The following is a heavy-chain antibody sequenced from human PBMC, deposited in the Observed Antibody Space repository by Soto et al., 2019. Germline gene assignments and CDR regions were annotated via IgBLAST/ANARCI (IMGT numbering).Heavy chain of an antibody. CDR2: ISSNGGST. CDR3: LVCSGGSCPEYGMDV. J-gene: IGHJ6*02. CDR1: GFTFSSYA. Sequence: GGSLRLSCSASGFTFSSYAMHWVRQAPWKGLEYVSAISSNGGSTYYADSVKGRFTISRDNSKNTLYLQMSSLRAEDTAVYYCLVCSGGSCPEYGMDVWGQGTTVTVSS. V-gene: IGHV3-64D*06. D-gene: IGHD2-15*01.